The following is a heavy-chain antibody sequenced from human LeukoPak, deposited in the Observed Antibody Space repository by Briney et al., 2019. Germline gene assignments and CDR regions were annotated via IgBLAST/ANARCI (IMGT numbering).Heavy chain of an antibody. J-gene: IGHJ4*02. CDR1: GGSISSGGYY. V-gene: IGHV4-31*03. D-gene: IGHD3-10*01. CDR3: AAQYYYPYYFDY. CDR2: IYYSGST. Sequence: PSQTLSLTCTVSGGSISSGGYYWSWIRQHPGKGLEWIGYIYYSGSTYYNPSLKSRVTISVDTSKNQFSLKLSSVTAADTAVYYCAAQYYYPYYFDYWGQGTLVTVSS.